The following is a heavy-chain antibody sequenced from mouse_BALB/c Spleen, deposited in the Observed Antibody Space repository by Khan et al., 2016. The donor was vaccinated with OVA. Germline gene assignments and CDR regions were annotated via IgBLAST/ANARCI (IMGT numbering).Heavy chain of an antibody. J-gene: IGHJ2*01. D-gene: IGHD1-1*01. CDR3: ATSYFCGYYFDY. V-gene: IGHV5-17*02. Sequence: EVELVESGGGLVQPGGSRKLSCAASGFTFNSYGMHWIRQAPEKGLEWVAYISGDSNTIHYADTVKGRFTISRDNPKNNLFLQMTSLMSEDTAMYYGATSYFCGYYFDYWGPGTTLTVS. CDR2: ISGDSNTI. CDR1: GFTFNSYG.